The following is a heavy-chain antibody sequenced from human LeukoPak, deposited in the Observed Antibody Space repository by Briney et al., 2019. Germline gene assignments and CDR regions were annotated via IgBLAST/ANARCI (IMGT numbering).Heavy chain of an antibody. Sequence: GRSLRLSCAASGFTFSSYCMHWVRQAPGKGLEWVAVISYDGSNKYYADSVKGRFTISRDNSKNTLYLQMNSLRAEDTAVYYCAKEGVRTSLDYWGQGTLVTVSS. D-gene: IGHD2-2*01. J-gene: IGHJ4*02. CDR1: GFTFSSYC. CDR2: ISYDGSNK. V-gene: IGHV3-30*18. CDR3: AKEGVRTSLDY.